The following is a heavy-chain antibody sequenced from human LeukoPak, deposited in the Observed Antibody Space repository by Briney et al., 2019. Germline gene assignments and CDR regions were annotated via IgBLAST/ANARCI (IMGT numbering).Heavy chain of an antibody. CDR3: ARGVVSWYYYGSGSYFDY. J-gene: IGHJ4*02. CDR2: INHSGST. Sequence: KPSETLSLTCAVYGGSFSGYYWSWIRQPPGKGLEWIGEINHSGSTNYNPSLKSRVTISVDTPKNQFSLKLSSVTAADTAVYYCARGVVSWYYYGSGSYFDYWGQGTLVTVSS. D-gene: IGHD3-10*01. CDR1: GGSFSGYY. V-gene: IGHV4-34*01.